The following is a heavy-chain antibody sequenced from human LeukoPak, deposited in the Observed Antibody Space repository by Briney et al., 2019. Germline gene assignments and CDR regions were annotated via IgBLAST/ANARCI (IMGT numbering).Heavy chain of an antibody. Sequence: GGSLRPSCAASGFTFSSYGMNWVRQAPGKGLEWVSFISSSSSYIYYADSVKGRSTISRDNAKNSVYLQMNSLRAEDTAVYYCASSGYDQYAFDIWGQGTMVTVSS. D-gene: IGHD3-22*01. J-gene: IGHJ3*02. CDR2: ISSSSSYI. V-gene: IGHV3-21*01. CDR1: GFTFSSYG. CDR3: ASSGYDQYAFDI.